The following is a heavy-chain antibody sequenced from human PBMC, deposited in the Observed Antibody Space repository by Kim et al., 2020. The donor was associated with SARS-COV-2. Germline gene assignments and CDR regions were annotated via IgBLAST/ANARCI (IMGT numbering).Heavy chain of an antibody. V-gene: IGHV4-31*02. D-gene: IGHD3-22*01. Sequence: YNPSLKSRVTISVDTSKNQFSLKLSSVTAADTAVYYCARGVFYDSSGFDYWGQGTLVTVSS. J-gene: IGHJ4*02. CDR3: ARGVFYDSSGFDY.